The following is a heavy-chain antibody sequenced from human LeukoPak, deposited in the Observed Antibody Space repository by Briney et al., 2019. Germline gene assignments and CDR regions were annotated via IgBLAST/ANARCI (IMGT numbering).Heavy chain of an antibody. Sequence: PSETLSLTCAVYGGSFSGYYWSWVRQPPGKGLEWIGEINHSGSTNYNPSLKSRVTISVDTSKNQFSLKLSSVTAADTAVYYCARGHLHYYTGRDFDYWGQGNLVTVSS. V-gene: IGHV4-34*01. CDR3: ARGHLHYYTGRDFDY. D-gene: IGHD3-3*01. J-gene: IGHJ4*02. CDR1: GGSFSGYY. CDR2: INHSGST.